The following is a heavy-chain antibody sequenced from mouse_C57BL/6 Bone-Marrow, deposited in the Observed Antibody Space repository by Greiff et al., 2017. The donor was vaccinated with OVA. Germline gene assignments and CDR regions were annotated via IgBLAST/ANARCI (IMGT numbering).Heavy chain of an antibody. J-gene: IGHJ2*01. CDR2: ISYSGST. CDR3: AREGAYYFDY. CDR1: GYSITSGYD. Sequence: EVKLVASGPGMVKPSQSLYLSCTVSGYSITSGYDWHWIRPFPGNQLGWVGYISYSGSTKYNPSLNSRISITQDTSKNHFFLKLNTVTSEDTATYYCAREGAYYFDYWCQGTTLTVSS. V-gene: IGHV3-1*01.